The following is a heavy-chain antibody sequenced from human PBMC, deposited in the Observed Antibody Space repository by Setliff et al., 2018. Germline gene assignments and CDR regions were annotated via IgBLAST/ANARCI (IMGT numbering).Heavy chain of an antibody. CDR2: IHAGSSNI. Sequence: ASVKVSCKASGYSFSSNAFHWVRQAPGQTLEWMGWIHAGSSNILYSQRFKDRITISRDTSATTVHMELSSLRSDDTAVYYCARMSTSGPHYDYWGQGNMVTVSS. J-gene: IGHJ4*02. V-gene: IGHV1-3*01. CDR1: GYSFSSNA. D-gene: IGHD2-8*02. CDR3: ARMSTSGPHYDY.